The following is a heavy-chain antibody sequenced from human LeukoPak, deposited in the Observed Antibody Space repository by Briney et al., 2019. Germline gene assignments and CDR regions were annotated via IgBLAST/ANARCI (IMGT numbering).Heavy chain of an antibody. CDR1: GESFSHYY. D-gene: IGHD2-2*01. CDR3: ARGAFHTSSVWFDP. Sequence: SETLSLTCAVSGESFSHYYWSWLRQTPGKGLERIGEINHRGTTNYNPSLKSRVAISIDTSRNQFSLQVTSVTATDTAVFYCARGAFHTSSVWFDPWGQGTLVTVSS. CDR2: INHRGTT. J-gene: IGHJ5*02. V-gene: IGHV4-34*01.